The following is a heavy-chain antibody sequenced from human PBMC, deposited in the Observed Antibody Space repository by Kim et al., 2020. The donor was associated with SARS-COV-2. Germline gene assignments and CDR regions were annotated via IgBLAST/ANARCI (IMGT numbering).Heavy chain of an antibody. CDR2: INHSGST. Sequence: SETLSLTCAVYGGSFSGYYWSWIRQPPGKGLEWIGEINHSGSTNYNPSLKSRVTISVDTSKNQFSLKLSSVTAADTAVYYCARGRIAAVDYWGQGTLVT. CDR3: ARGRIAAVDY. V-gene: IGHV4-34*01. D-gene: IGHD6-13*01. J-gene: IGHJ4*02. CDR1: GGSFSGYY.